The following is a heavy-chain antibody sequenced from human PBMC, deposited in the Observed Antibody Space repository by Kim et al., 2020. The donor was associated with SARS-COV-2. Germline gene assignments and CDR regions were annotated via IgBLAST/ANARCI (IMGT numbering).Heavy chain of an antibody. J-gene: IGHJ3*02. D-gene: IGHD2-2*01. CDR2: IYHSGST. CDR1: GGSISSSNW. V-gene: IGHV4-4*02. Sequence: SETLSLTCAVSGGSISSSNWWSWVRQPPGKGLEWIGEIYHSGSTNYNPSLKSRVTISVDKSKNQFSLKLSSVTAADTAVYYCASNEAGYCSSTSCSYAFDIWGQGTMVTVSS. CDR3: ASNEAGYCSSTSCSYAFDI.